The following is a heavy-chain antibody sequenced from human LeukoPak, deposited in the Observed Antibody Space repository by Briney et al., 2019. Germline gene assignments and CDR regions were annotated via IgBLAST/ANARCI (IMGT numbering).Heavy chain of an antibody. CDR1: GFTFTSYS. CDR3: AKGDYSSSWPYAFDI. D-gene: IGHD6-13*01. J-gene: IGHJ3*02. Sequence: GGSLRLSCAASGFTFTSYSMNWVRQAPGKGLEWVSYISGSSSTIYYADSVKGRFIISRDNAKNSLYLQMNSLRAEDMALYYCAKGDYSSSWPYAFDIWGQGTMVTVSS. V-gene: IGHV3-48*04. CDR2: ISGSSSTI.